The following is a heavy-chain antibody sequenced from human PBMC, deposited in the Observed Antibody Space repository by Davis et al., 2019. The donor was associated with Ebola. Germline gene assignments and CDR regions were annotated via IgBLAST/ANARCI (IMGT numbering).Heavy chain of an antibody. V-gene: IGHV3-13*01. CDR2: IGTAGDT. CDR1: GFTFSSYD. D-gene: IGHD5-18*01. J-gene: IGHJ6*02. Sequence: GESLKISCAASGFTFSSYDMHWVRQATGKGLEWVSGIGTAGDTYYPGSVKGRFTISRENAKNSLYLQMNSLRAGDTAVYYCARDLRGYSYGYAYYYYGMDVGGQGTTVTVSS. CDR3: ARDLRGYSYGYAYYYYGMDV.